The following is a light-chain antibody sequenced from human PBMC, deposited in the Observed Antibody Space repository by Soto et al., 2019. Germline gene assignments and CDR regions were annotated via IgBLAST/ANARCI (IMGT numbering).Light chain of an antibody. Sequence: QSALTQPPSAAGSPGQSVTISCTGTSSDVGASDYVSWYQQHPGKAPKLMIYEINKRPSGVPDRFSGSKSGNTASLTVSGRQAEDEADDYCSSFAGSNNCPYGFGTGTQLTVL. V-gene: IGLV2-8*01. CDR3: SSFAGSNNCPYG. CDR2: EIN. CDR1: SSDVGASDY. J-gene: IGLJ1*01.